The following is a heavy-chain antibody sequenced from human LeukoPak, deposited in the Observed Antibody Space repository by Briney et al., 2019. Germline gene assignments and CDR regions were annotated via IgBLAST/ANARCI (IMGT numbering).Heavy chain of an antibody. CDR3: ARDSYCSSTSCYPPPYGMDV. V-gene: IGHV3-21*01. CDR1: GFTFSSYS. D-gene: IGHD2-2*01. J-gene: IGHJ6*02. CDR2: ISSSSSYI. Sequence: KAGGSLRLSCAASGFTFSSYSMNWVRQAPGKGLEGVSSISSSSSYIYYADSVKGRFTISRDNATNSLYLQMNSLRAEDTAVYYCARDSYCSSTSCYPPPYGMDVWGQGTTVTVSS.